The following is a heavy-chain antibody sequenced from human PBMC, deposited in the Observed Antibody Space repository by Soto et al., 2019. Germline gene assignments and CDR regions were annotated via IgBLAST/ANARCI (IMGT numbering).Heavy chain of an antibody. CDR1: GFSLSTSGVG. CDR2: IYWDDDK. CDR3: AHGRTWIQLWSEGAYFDY. Sequence: QITLKESGPTLVKPTQTLTLTCTFSGFSLSTSGVGVGWIRQPPGKALEWLALIYWDDDKHYSPSLKSGLTITKDTSKNQVVLTRTNMDPVDTATYYCAHGRTWIQLWSEGAYFDYWGQGTLVTVSS. J-gene: IGHJ4*02. D-gene: IGHD5-18*01. V-gene: IGHV2-5*02.